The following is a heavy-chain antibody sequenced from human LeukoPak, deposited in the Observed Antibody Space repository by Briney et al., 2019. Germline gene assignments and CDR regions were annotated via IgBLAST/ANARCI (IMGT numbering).Heavy chain of an antibody. Sequence: GGSLRLSCAASGFTFSSYAMSWVRQAPGRGLEWVSAISGSGGSTYYADSVKGRFTISRDNSKNTLYLQMNSLRAEDTAVYYCAKTYYYDSSGYPSYFDYWGQGTLVTVSS. CDR3: AKTYYYDSSGYPSYFDY. J-gene: IGHJ4*02. CDR1: GFTFSSYA. V-gene: IGHV3-23*01. CDR2: ISGSGGST. D-gene: IGHD3-22*01.